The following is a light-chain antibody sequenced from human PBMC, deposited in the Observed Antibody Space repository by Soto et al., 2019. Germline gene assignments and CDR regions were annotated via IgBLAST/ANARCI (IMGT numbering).Light chain of an antibody. Sequence: ETGLTQSQGTLSLSPGERATLACRASQTITSNYLAWYRQTPGQAPRLLIYGASNRATGIADRFSGSGSGTDFTLIISRLEPEDFALYYCQQYGSSPWTFGQGTKVEIK. CDR2: GAS. CDR3: QQYGSSPWT. CDR1: QTITSNY. V-gene: IGKV3-20*01. J-gene: IGKJ1*01.